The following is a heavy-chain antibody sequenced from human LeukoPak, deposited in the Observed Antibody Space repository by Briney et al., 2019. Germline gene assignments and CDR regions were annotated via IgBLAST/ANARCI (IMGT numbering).Heavy chain of an antibody. CDR3: TRLDDYGVTRSDF. CDR1: GFTFGDYA. V-gene: IGHV3-49*03. CDR2: IRSRAYGGTT. D-gene: IGHD4/OR15-4a*01. Sequence: GGSLRPSCTASGFTFGDYAMSWFRQAAGKGLDWVSFIRSRAYGGTTEYAVSVKGRFTISRDDSKSIAYLQMNSLKTEDTAVYYCTRLDDYGVTRSDFWGQGTLVTVSS. J-gene: IGHJ4*02.